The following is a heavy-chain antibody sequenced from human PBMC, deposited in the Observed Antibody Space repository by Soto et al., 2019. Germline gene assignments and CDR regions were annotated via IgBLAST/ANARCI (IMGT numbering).Heavy chain of an antibody. Sequence: GASVKVSCKASGGTFSSYAISWVRQAPGQGLEWMGGIIPIFGTANYAQKFQGRVTITADESTSTAYMELSSLRSEDTAVYYCARSLAVTITNWFDPWGQGTLVTVSS. D-gene: IGHD3-10*01. CDR1: GGTFSSYA. V-gene: IGHV1-69*13. CDR2: IIPIFGTA. CDR3: ARSLAVTITNWFDP. J-gene: IGHJ5*02.